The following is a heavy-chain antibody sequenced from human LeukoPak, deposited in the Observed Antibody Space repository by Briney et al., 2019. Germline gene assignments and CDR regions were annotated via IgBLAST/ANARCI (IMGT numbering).Heavy chain of an antibody. J-gene: IGHJ4*02. CDR1: GGSISSYY. D-gene: IGHD5-18*01. Sequence: SETLSLTCTVSGGSISSYYWSWIRQPPGKGLEWIGYIYYSGSTNYNPSLKSRVTISVDTSKNQSSLKLSSVTAADTAVYYCARGGANLDSYGSEWGQGTLVTVSS. CDR3: ARGGANLDSYGSE. CDR2: IYYSGST. V-gene: IGHV4-59*01.